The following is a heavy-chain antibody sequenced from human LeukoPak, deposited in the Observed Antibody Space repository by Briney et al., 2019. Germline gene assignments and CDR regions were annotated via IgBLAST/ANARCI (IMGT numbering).Heavy chain of an antibody. J-gene: IGHJ4*02. CDR2: IYPADSDT. CDR1: GYNFTTYW. D-gene: IGHD3-10*01. Sequence: GESLKISCKGSGYNFTTYWIGWVRQMSGKGLELMGFIYPADSDTTYSPSFQGQVTISADKSISTAYLQWSSLKASDTAMYYCARSFTISGYYGSASYYLDYWGQGTLVTVSS. V-gene: IGHV5-51*01. CDR3: ARSFTISGYYGSASYYLDY.